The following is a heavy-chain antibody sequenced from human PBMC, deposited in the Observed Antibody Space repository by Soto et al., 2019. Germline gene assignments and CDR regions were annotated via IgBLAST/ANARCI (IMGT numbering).Heavy chain of an antibody. Sequence: SETLSRTCAVYGGSFSGYYWSWIRQPPGKGLEWIGEINHSGSTNYNPSLKSRVTISVDTSKNQFSLKLSSVTAADTAVYYCARAVGDIVVVPAARTYYFDYWGQGTLVTVSS. J-gene: IGHJ4*02. V-gene: IGHV4-34*01. D-gene: IGHD2-2*01. CDR2: INHSGST. CDR1: GGSFSGYY. CDR3: ARAVGDIVVVPAARTYYFDY.